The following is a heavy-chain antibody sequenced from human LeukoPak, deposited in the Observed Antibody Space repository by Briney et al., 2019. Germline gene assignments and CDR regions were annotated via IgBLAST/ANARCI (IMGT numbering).Heavy chain of an antibody. J-gene: IGHJ4*02. Sequence: GGSLRLSCAASGFTFSRYGMHWVRQAPGKGLEGVAFIRYDGSNKYYADSVKGRFTISRDNSKKTLYLQMNSLRAEDTAVYYCAKVLSTSYWGQGTLVTVSS. CDR3: AKVLSTSY. CDR1: GFTFSRYG. CDR2: IRYDGSNK. D-gene: IGHD5/OR15-5a*01. V-gene: IGHV3-30*02.